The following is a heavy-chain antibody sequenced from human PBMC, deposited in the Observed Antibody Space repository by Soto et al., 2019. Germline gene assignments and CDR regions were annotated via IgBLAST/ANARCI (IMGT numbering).Heavy chain of an antibody. CDR1: EYTFTSYT. CDR2: INGGNGNT. V-gene: IGHV1-3*01. CDR3: ARELQGLYYFDY. J-gene: IGHJ4*02. Sequence: GASVKVSCKASEYTFTSYTMHWGRQAPGQRLEWMGWINGGNGNTKYSQKFQGRVTITRDTSASTAYMELSSLRSDDTAVYYCARELQGLYYFDYWGQGTLVPVSS. D-gene: IGHD4-4*01.